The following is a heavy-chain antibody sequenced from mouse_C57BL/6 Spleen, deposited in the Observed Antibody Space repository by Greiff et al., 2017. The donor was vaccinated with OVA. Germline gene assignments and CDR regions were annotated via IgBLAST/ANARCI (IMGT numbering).Heavy chain of an antibody. Sequence: EVKLVESGGGLVKPGGSLKLSCAASGFTFSSYTMSWVRQTPEKRLEWVATISGGGGNTYYPDSVKGRFTISRDNAKNTLYLQMSSLRSEDTALYYCARPGSLYYGSSYFDYWGQGTTLTVSS. CDR3: ARPGSLYYGSSYFDY. CDR2: ISGGGGNT. CDR1: GFTFSSYT. J-gene: IGHJ2*01. D-gene: IGHD1-1*01. V-gene: IGHV5-9*01.